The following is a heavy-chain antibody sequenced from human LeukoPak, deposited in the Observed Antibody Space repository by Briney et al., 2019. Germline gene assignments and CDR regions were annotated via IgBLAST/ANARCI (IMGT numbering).Heavy chain of an antibody. Sequence: SETLSLTCVVYGESFSGYYWSWIRQPPGKGLEWIGEINHSGSTNYNPSLKSRVTISVDTSKNQFSLKLSSVTAADTAVYYCARTYYYGYYIDVWGKGTTVTVSS. J-gene: IGHJ6*03. V-gene: IGHV4-34*01. CDR1: GESFSGYY. CDR3: ARTYYYGYYIDV. CDR2: INHSGST.